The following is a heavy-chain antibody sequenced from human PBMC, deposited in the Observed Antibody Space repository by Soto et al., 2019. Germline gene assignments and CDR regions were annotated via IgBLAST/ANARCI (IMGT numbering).Heavy chain of an antibody. CDR1: GFTFSSYW. J-gene: IGHJ4*02. Sequence: PGGSLRLSCAASGFTFSSYWMHWVRQAPGKGLVWVSRINSDGSSTFYADSVKGRFTISRYNARNMLYLQMNSLRAKDTAVYYCASSLLTPFDYWGQGTLVTVSS. D-gene: IGHD7-27*01. CDR2: INSDGSST. CDR3: ASSLLTPFDY. V-gene: IGHV3-74*01.